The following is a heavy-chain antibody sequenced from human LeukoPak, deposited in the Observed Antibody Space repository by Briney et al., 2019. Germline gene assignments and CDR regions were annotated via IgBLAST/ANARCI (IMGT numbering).Heavy chain of an antibody. CDR2: INWNGGST. V-gene: IGHV3-20*01. J-gene: IGHJ3*02. CDR1: EFTFSGYW. CDR3: ARANCTNGVCYIGDAFDI. D-gene: IGHD2-8*01. Sequence: GGSLRLSCAASEFTFSGYWMSWVRQAPGKGLEWVSGINWNGGSTGYADSVKGRFTISRDNAKNSLYLQMNSLRAEDTALYHCARANCTNGVCYIGDAFDIWGQGTMVTVSS.